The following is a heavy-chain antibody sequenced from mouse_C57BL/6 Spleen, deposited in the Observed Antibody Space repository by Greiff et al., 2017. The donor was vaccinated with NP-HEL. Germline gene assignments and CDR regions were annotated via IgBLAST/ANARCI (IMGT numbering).Heavy chain of an antibody. D-gene: IGHD1-1*01. V-gene: IGHV1-42*01. J-gene: IGHJ2*01. Sequence: EVQLQQSGPELVKPGASVKISCKASGFSFTGYYMHWVKQSPEKSLEWIGEINPSTGGTTYNQKFKAKATLTVDKSSSTAYMQLKSLTSEDSAVYYCARLRDYYGSSYFDYWGQGTTLTVSS. CDR2: INPSTGGT. CDR3: ARLRDYYGSSYFDY. CDR1: GFSFTGYY.